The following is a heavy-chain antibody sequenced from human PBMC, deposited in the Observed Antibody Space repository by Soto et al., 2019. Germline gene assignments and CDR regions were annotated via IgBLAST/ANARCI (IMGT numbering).Heavy chain of an antibody. Sequence: QLQLQESGPGLVKPSETLSLTCTVSGFSISSSSHYWGWIRQPPGKGLEFIGSIYYSGSTYHNPSLKSRVTMYVDTSKNQISLKLSSVTAADTAVYYCAGAPFVVIVPTAWGQGTLVTVSS. V-gene: IGHV4-39*01. CDR3: AGAPFVVIVPTA. CDR2: IYYSGST. J-gene: IGHJ5*02. D-gene: IGHD1-26*01. CDR1: GFSISSSSHY.